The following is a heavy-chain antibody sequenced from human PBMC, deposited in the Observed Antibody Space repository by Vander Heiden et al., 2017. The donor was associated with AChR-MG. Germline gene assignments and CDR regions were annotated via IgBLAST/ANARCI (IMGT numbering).Heavy chain of an antibody. D-gene: IGHD3-22*01. J-gene: IGHJ4*02. CDR3: VQVYYDSSGYYSGDY. CDR2: TYYRSKWYN. Sequence: QVQLQQSGPGLVKPSQTLSPTCAIPVDSVPRNSSAWNWIRQSPSRGLEWLGRTYYRSKWYNDYAVSVKSRITINPDTSKNQFSLQLNSVTPEDTAVYYCVQVYYDSSGYYSGDYWGQGTLVTVSS. V-gene: IGHV6-1*01. CDR1: VDSVPRNSSA.